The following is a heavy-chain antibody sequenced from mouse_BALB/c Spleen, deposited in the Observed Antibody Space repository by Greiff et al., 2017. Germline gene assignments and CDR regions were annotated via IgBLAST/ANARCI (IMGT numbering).Heavy chain of an antibody. V-gene: IGHV2-2*02. J-gene: IGHJ4*01. D-gene: IGHD2-4*01. CDR2: IWSGGST. CDR3: ARNCGMITAYAMDY. Sequence: QVQLKESGPGLVQPSQSLSITCTVSGFSLTSYGVHWVRQSPGKGLEWLGVIWSGGSTDYNAAFISRLSISKDNSKSQVFFKMNSLQANDTAIYYCARNCGMITAYAMDYWGQGTSVTVSS. CDR1: GFSLTSYG.